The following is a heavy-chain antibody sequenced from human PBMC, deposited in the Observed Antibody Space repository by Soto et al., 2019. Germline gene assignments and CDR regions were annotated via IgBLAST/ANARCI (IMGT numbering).Heavy chain of an antibody. V-gene: IGHV3-21*01. CDR2: ISISSSYI. Sequence: GGSLRLSCAASGFTFSSYSMNWVRQAPGRGLEWVSSISISSSYIYYADSVKGRFTISRDNAKNSLYLQMNSLRAEDTAVYYCARGPIASGMDVWGQGTTVTVSS. CDR3: ARGPIASGMDV. CDR1: GFTFSSYS. J-gene: IGHJ6*02.